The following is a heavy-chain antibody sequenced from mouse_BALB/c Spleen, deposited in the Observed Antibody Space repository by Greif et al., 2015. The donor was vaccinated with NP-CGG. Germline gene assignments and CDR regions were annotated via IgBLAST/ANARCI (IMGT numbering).Heavy chain of an antibody. CDR1: GFTSSSFG. V-gene: IGHV5-17*02. CDR2: ISSGSSTI. J-gene: IGHJ2*01. Sequence: EVQGVESGGGLVRPGGSRKLSCAASGFTSSSFGMHWVRQAPEKGLEWVAYISSGSSTIYYADTVKGRFTISRDNPKNTLFLQMTSLRSEDTAMYYCARRGWLRRNFDYWGQGTTLTVSS. D-gene: IGHD2-2*01. CDR3: ARRGWLRRNFDY.